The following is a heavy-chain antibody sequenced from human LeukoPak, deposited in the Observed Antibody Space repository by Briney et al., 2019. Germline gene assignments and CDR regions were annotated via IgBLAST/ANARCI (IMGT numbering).Heavy chain of an antibody. V-gene: IGHV1-69*13. J-gene: IGHJ6*03. CDR3: AGGQDIVVVPAAKGLDYYYYYMDV. Sequence: SVKVSCKASGGTFSSYAISWVRQAPGQGLEWMGGIIPIFGTANYAQKFQGRVTITADESTSTAYMELSSLRSEDTAVYYCAGGQDIVVVPAAKGLDYYYYYMDVWGKGTTVTVS. CDR1: GGTFSSYA. D-gene: IGHD2-2*01. CDR2: IIPIFGTA.